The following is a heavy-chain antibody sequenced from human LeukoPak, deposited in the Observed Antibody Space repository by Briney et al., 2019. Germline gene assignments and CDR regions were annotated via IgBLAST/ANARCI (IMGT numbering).Heavy chain of an antibody. CDR2: ISGGTGTI. Sequence: QPGGSLRLSCAASGFTFSTYSMTWVRPAPGKGLEWVSYISGGTGTIYYADSVKGRFTISRDNAKNSLYLQMNSLRDEDTAVYYCARVRPDYYDILTGYYGYYFDYWGQGTLVTVSS. V-gene: IGHV3-48*02. CDR1: GFTFSTYS. J-gene: IGHJ4*02. D-gene: IGHD3-9*01. CDR3: ARVRPDYYDILTGYYGYYFDY.